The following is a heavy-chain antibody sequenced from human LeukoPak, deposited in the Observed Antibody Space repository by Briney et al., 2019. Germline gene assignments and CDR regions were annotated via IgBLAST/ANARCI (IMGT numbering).Heavy chain of an antibody. V-gene: IGHV3-30-3*01. CDR2: ISYDGSNK. CDR3: ARPRGGSSGYYLDY. CDR1: GFTFSSYA. Sequence: GGSLRLSCAASGFTFSSYAMHWVRQAPGKGLEWVAVISYDGSNKYYADSVKGQFTISRDNSKNTLYLQMNSLRAEDTAVYYCARPRGGSSGYYLDYWGQGTLVTVSS. J-gene: IGHJ4*02. D-gene: IGHD3-22*01.